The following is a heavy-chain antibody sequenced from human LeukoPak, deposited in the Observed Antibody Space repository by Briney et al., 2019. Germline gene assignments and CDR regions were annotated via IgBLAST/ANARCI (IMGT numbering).Heavy chain of an antibody. J-gene: IGHJ4*02. CDR3: ARDGSGDYFDY. CDR1: GFTFSSYG. CDR2: IWYDGSNK. D-gene: IGHD3-10*01. Sequence: GRSLRLSCAASGFTFSSYGMHWVRQAPGKGLEWVAVIWYDGSNKYYADSVKGRFTISRDNSKNTLYLQMNSLRAEDTAVYYCARDGSGDYFDYGGQGTLVTVSS. V-gene: IGHV3-33*01.